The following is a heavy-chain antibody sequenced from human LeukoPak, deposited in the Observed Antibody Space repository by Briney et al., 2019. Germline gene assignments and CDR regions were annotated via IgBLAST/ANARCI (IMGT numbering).Heavy chain of an antibody. CDR3: ARGPSSAHNWFDP. CDR2: ITPKSGGT. Sequence: GASVKVSCKPSGYTFSDYYIHWVRQAPGQGLEWMGRITPKSGGTSYAQRFQGRVTMTRDTSISTAYMDLSRLTSDDTAVYYCARGPSSAHNWFDPWGQGTLVTVSS. CDR1: GYTFSDYY. J-gene: IGHJ5*02. V-gene: IGHV1-2*06.